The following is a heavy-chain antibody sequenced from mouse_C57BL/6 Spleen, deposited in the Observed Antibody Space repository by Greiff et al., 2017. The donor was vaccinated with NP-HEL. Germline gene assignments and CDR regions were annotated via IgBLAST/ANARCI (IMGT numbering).Heavy chain of an antibody. CDR3: ARQGTLAMDY. D-gene: IGHD3-3*01. V-gene: IGHV5-6*01. Sequence: EVKLQESGGDLVKPGGSLKLSCAASGFTFSSYGMSWVRQTPDKRLEWVATISSGGSYTYYPDSVKGRFTISRDNAKNTLYLQMSSLKSEDTAMYYCARQGTLAMDYWGQGTSVTVSS. J-gene: IGHJ4*01. CDR1: GFTFSSYG. CDR2: ISSGGSYT.